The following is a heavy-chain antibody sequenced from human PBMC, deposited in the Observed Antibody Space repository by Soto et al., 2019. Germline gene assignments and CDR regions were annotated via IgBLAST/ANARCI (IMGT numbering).Heavy chain of an antibody. CDR2: INHSGST. J-gene: IGHJ6*02. CDR3: ARGIVVVPAVILGRRLGYYYGMDV. V-gene: IGHV4-34*01. D-gene: IGHD2-2*01. Sequence: TLSLTCAVYGGSFSGYYWSWIRQPPGKGLEWIGEINHSGSTNYNPSLKSRVNISVDTSKNQFSLKLSSVTAADTAVYYCARGIVVVPAVILGRRLGYYYGMDVWGQGTTITVSS. CDR1: GGSFSGYY.